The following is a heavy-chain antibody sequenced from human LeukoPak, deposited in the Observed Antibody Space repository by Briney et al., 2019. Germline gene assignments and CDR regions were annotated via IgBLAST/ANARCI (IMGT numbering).Heavy chain of an antibody. Sequence: GGSLRLSCAASGFTFSGFWMHWVRQAPGKGLVWVSRVDPDGTDSTYADSVKGRFTISKDNAKNTLYLQMNSLRAEDTAVYYCAKDFASGYGSLDYWGQGTLVTVSS. CDR2: VDPDGTDS. J-gene: IGHJ4*02. D-gene: IGHD3-10*01. CDR1: GFTFSGFW. CDR3: AKDFASGYGSLDY. V-gene: IGHV3-74*01.